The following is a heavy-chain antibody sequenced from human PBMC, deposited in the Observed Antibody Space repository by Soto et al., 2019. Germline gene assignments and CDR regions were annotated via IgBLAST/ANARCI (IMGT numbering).Heavy chain of an antibody. V-gene: IGHV5-51*01. CDR3: ARLYSGSYPTSDAFDI. J-gene: IGHJ3*02. D-gene: IGHD1-26*01. CDR2: IYPGDSDT. CDR1: GYSFTSYW. Sequence: GESLKISCKGSGYSFTSYWIGWVRQMLGKGLEWMGIIYPGDSDTRYSPSFQGQVTISADKSISTAYLQWSSLKASDTAMYYCARLYSGSYPTSDAFDIWGQGTMVTVSS.